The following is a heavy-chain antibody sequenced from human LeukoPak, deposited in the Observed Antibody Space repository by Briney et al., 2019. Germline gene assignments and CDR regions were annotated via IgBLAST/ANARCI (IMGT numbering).Heavy chain of an antibody. CDR2: ISSSGSTI. D-gene: IGHD6-6*01. CDR1: GFTFSSYE. CDR3: ARGASSPSIYYFYYMDV. Sequence: PGGSLRLSCAASGFTFSSYEMNWVRQAPGKGLEWVSYISSSGSTIYYADSVKGRFTISRDNAKNSLYLQMNSLRAEDTAVYYCARGASSPSIYYFYYMDVWGKGTTVTVSS. J-gene: IGHJ6*03. V-gene: IGHV3-48*03.